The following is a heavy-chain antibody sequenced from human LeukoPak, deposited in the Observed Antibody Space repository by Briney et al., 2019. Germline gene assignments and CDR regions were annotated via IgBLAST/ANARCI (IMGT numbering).Heavy chain of an antibody. J-gene: IGHJ4*02. Sequence: GGSLKLSCGASGFSFSSYWMSWVRQAPGKGLEWVANINQDGSDKYHVDSVKGRVTISRDNAKNSLYLQMNSLRAEDTAVYYCARATYPVDIVVVVAATVYFDYWGQGTLVTVSS. D-gene: IGHD2-15*01. CDR1: GFSFSSYW. CDR3: ARATYPVDIVVVVAATVYFDY. V-gene: IGHV3-7*01. CDR2: INQDGSDK.